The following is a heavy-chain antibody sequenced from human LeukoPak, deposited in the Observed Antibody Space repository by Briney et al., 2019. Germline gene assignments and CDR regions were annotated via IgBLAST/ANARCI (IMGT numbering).Heavy chain of an antibody. Sequence: GGSLRLSCAASGFTVSSNYMSWVRQAPGKGLEWVSVIYSGGSTYYADSVRGRFTISRDNSKNTLYLQMNSLRAEDTAVYYCARSLRVRGVPDYMDVWGKGTTVTISS. D-gene: IGHD3-10*01. V-gene: IGHV3-53*01. CDR1: GFTVSSNY. J-gene: IGHJ6*03. CDR2: IYSGGST. CDR3: ARSLRVRGVPDYMDV.